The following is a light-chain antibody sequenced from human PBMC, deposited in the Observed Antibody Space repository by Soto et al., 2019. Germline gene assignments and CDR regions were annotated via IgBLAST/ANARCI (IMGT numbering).Light chain of an antibody. J-gene: IGKJ4*01. CDR2: GAS. CDR3: QQYNNWPPLT. V-gene: IGKV3-15*01. Sequence: EIVMTQSPATLSVSPGERATLSCWASQSVSSSLAWYQQKPGQAPRLLIYGASTRATGIPARFGGSGSGTEFTLTISPLQSEDFAVYYCQQYNNWPPLTFGGGTKVDIK. CDR1: QSVSSS.